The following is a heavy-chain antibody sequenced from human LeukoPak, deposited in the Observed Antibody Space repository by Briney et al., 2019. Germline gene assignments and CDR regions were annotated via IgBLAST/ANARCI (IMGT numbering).Heavy chain of an antibody. CDR2: ISVRSNYI. D-gene: IGHD3-3*01. Sequence: GGSLRLSCLASGYTFSSYSINWVRQAPGKGLEWVSSISVRSNYIYYADSVRGRFRISRDDAGDSLYLQMNSLRAEDTAVYYCLRLRRNSATSVFYYYYDFWGQGTLVTVSS. CDR1: GYTFSSYS. J-gene: IGHJ4*02. CDR3: LRLRRNSATSVFYYYYDF. V-gene: IGHV3-21*01.